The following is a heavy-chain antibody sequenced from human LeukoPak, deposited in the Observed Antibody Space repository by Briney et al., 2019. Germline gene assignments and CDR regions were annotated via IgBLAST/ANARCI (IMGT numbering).Heavy chain of an antibody. Sequence: ASVKVSCKASGGTFSSYAISWVRQAPGQGLEWMGGIIPIFGTANYAQKFQGRVTITADESTSTAYMELSSLRSEDTAVYYCARDFSEPTAAAYWGQGTLVTVSS. CDR3: ARDFSEPTAAAY. CDR1: GGTFSSYA. D-gene: IGHD1-14*01. V-gene: IGHV1-69*01. CDR2: IIPIFGTA. J-gene: IGHJ4*02.